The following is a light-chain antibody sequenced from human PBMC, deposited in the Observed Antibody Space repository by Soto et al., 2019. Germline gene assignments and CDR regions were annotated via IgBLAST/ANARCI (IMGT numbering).Light chain of an antibody. CDR3: SSYGASSTL. Sequence: QSALTQPASLSGSPGQSITISCTGTSSDIGSYNYVSWYQQHPGKAPKLMIFDGSYRPSGISDRFSGSKSGNTASLTISGLQPEDEADDYCSSYGASSTLFGGGTKLTVL. CDR2: DGS. CDR1: SSDIGSYNY. J-gene: IGLJ3*02. V-gene: IGLV2-14*03.